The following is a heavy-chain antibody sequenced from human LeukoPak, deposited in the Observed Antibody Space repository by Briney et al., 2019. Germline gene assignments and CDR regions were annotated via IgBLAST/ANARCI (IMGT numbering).Heavy chain of an antibody. CDR3: ARGQEQWLVHGFDP. CDR1: GFTINSNE. D-gene: IGHD6-19*01. Sequence: GGSLSLSCAGYGFTINSNELNWHRQAPGHELVWFIYISSSGSTIYYADSVKGRFTISRDNAKNSLYLQMNSLRAEDTAVYYCARGQEQWLVHGFDPWGQGTLVTVSS. J-gene: IGHJ5*02. V-gene: IGHV3-48*03. CDR2: ISSSGSTI.